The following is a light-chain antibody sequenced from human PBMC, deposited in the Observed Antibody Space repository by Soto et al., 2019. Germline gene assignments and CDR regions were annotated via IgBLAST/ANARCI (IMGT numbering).Light chain of an antibody. CDR3: HQYGSSQT. CDR1: QSVRNW. CDR2: GAS. Sequence: EIHMTQSPSTLSASVGDRVIITCRASQSVRNWLAWYQQKPGKAPKLLIYGASTLESGVPSRFSGSGSGTDFTLTISRLEPEDFAVYYCHQYGSSQTFGQGTKVDIK. V-gene: IGKV1-5*01. J-gene: IGKJ1*01.